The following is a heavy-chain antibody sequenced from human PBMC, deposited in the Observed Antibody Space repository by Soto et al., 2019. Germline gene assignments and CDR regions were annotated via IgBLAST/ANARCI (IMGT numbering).Heavy chain of an antibody. V-gene: IGHV3-33*01. Sequence: QVQLVESGGGVVQPGKSLRLSCAVSGFTFSSHGMHWVRQAPGKGLEWVAVIWYDGGSKYYAESVKGRFTISRDNSKNTLYLQMDSLRADDTAVYYCARDVIHDSSGCFDYWGQGTLVTVSS. CDR2: IWYDGGSK. J-gene: IGHJ4*02. CDR3: ARDVIHDSSGCFDY. D-gene: IGHD3-22*01. CDR1: GFTFSSHG.